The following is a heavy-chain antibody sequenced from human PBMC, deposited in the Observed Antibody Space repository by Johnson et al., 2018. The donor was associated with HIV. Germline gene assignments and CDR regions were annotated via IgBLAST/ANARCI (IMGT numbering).Heavy chain of an antibody. J-gene: IGHJ3*02. CDR2: INWNGGST. D-gene: IGHD4-17*01. CDR1: GSTFDDYG. CDR3: ARDWDYAHAFDI. V-gene: IGHV3-20*04. Sequence: VQLVESGGGVVRPGGSLRLSCAASGSTFDDYGMSWVRQAPGKGLEWVSGINWNGGSTGYADSVKGRYTISRDNAKNSLYLPMNSLRGEDTAVYYWARDWDYAHAFDIWGQGTMVTVSS.